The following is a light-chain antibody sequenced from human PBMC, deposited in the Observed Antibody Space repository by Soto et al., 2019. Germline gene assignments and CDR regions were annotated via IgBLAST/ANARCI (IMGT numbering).Light chain of an antibody. V-gene: IGKV3-15*01. J-gene: IGKJ5*01. CDR3: QQYKLWPIT. CDR1: QSLTDK. CDR2: DSS. Sequence: EIVMTQFPGTLSVSQGERATLSCRASQSLTDKLAWYQHKPGQAPRLLMFDSSTRATGIPARFSGSGSGTEFTLTISSLQSEDFAVYYCQQYKLWPITFGQGTRLDFK.